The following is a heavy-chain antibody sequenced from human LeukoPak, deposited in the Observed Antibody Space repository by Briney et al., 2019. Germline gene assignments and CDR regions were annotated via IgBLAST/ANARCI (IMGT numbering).Heavy chain of an antibody. Sequence: GGSLRLSCAASGFTFSSYWMSWVRQAPGKGLEWVANIKQDGSEKYYVDSVKGRFTISRDNAKNSLYLQMNSLRAEDTAVYYCASPTTYCSGGSCAYWGQGTLVTASS. CDR3: ASPTTYCSGGSCAY. D-gene: IGHD2-15*01. CDR1: GFTFSSYW. V-gene: IGHV3-7*01. CDR2: IKQDGSEK. J-gene: IGHJ4*02.